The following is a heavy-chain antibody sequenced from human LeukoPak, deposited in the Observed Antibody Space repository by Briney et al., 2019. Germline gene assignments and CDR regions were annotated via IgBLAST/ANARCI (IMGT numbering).Heavy chain of an antibody. V-gene: IGHV4-30-4*01. Sequence: SETLSLTCTVSGVSISSGDYYWGWVREPPGKGLEWIGYIYYSGSTYYHPSLKSRVTISVDTSKNQFSLKLSSVTAADTAVYYCARGEDQVDYWGQGTLVTVSS. J-gene: IGHJ4*02. CDR2: IYYSGST. CDR1: GVSISSGDYY. D-gene: IGHD1-26*01. CDR3: ARGEDQVDY.